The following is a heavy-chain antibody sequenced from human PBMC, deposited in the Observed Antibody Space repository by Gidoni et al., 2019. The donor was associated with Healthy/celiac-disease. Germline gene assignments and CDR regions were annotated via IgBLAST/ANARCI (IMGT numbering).Heavy chain of an antibody. J-gene: IGHJ3*02. V-gene: IGHV3-43*02. CDR3: ASGEIRPTDAFDI. D-gene: IGHD6-25*01. CDR1: GFTFDDYA. CDR2: ISEDGGST. Sequence: EVQLVESGGGVVQPGGSLRLSCAASGFTFDDYAMPWVRQAPGKGLEWVSLISEDGGSTYYADSVKGRFTISRDNSKNSLYLQMNSLRTEDTALYYCASGEIRPTDAFDIWGQGTMVTVSS.